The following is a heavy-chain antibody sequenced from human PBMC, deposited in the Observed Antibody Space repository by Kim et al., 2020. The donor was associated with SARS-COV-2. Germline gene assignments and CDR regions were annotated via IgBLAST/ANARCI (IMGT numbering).Heavy chain of an antibody. Sequence: ASVKVSCKVSGYTLIELSMHWVRQAPGKGLEWMGGFDPEDGETIYAQKFQGRVTMTEDTSTDTAYMELSSLRSEDTAVYYCATAPSLVTSNWFEPWGQGTLVTVSS. CDR2: FDPEDGET. CDR3: ATAPSLVTSNWFEP. D-gene: IGHD3-9*01. V-gene: IGHV1-24*01. J-gene: IGHJ5*02. CDR1: GYTLIELS.